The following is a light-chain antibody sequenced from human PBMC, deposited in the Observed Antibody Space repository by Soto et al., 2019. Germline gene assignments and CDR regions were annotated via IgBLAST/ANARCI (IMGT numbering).Light chain of an antibody. CDR1: QSVAND. V-gene: IGKV3-15*01. CDR3: QQYNKWPQT. J-gene: IGKJ5*01. Sequence: EIVMTQSPATLSVSPGEIATLYFRASQSVANDLAWYQHKPGQAPRLLTHGASTRATGIPARFSGVGSGTKFTLTISSLQSEDFAVYYCQQYNKWPQTFGQGTRLEIK. CDR2: GAS.